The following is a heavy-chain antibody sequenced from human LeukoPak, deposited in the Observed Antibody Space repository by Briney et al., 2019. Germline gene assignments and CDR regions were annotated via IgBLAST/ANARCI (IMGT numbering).Heavy chain of an antibody. V-gene: IGHV3-23*01. CDR2: ISGSGGST. D-gene: IGHD1-26*01. CDR3: AKDSPPYYRFFDY. J-gene: IGHJ4*02. Sequence: GGSLRLSCAASGSTFSGYVMTWVRQPPGKGLQWVADISGSGGSTYYADSVKGRFTISRDNSKNTLYLQMNSLRAEDTAVYYCAKDSPPYYRFFDYWGQGTLVTVSS. CDR1: GSTFSGYV.